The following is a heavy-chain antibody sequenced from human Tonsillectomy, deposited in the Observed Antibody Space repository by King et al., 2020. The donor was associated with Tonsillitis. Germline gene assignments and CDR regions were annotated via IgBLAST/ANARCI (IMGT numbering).Heavy chain of an antibody. D-gene: IGHD2-2*02. CDR1: GGSISSYY. CDR3: ASLGEYCSSTSCYNPHSPFDY. V-gene: IGHV4-59*08. CDR2: IYYSGST. J-gene: IGHJ4*02. Sequence: VQLQESGPGLVKPSETLSLTCTVSGGSISSYYWSWIRQPPGKGLEWIGYIYYSGSTNYNPSLKSRVTISVDTSKNQFSLKLSSVTAADTAVYYCASLGEYCSSTSCYNPHSPFDYWGQGTLVTVSS.